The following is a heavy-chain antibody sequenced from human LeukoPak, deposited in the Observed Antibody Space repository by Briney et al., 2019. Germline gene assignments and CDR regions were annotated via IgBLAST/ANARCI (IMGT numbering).Heavy chain of an antibody. Sequence: GASVTVSCKASGYTFTGYYMHWVRQAPGQGLEWMGWINPNSGGTNYAQKFQGRVTMTRDTSISTAYMELSRLRSDDTAVYYCAREKYCSSTSCYDYWGQGTLVTVSS. V-gene: IGHV1-2*02. CDR3: AREKYCSSTSCYDY. J-gene: IGHJ4*02. D-gene: IGHD2-2*01. CDR2: INPNSGGT. CDR1: GYTFTGYY.